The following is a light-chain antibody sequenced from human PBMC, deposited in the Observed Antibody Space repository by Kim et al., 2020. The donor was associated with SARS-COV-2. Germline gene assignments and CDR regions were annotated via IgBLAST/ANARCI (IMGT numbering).Light chain of an antibody. CDR1: SSDVGGYNY. J-gene: IGLJ2*01. CDR2: EVI. Sequence: GESVTNSCTGTSSDVGGYNYVSWYQHHPGKAPKLMIYEVIKRPSGVPDRFSGSKSGNTASLTVSGLQAEDEADYYCTSYAGSKNLVFGGGTQLTVL. V-gene: IGLV2-8*01. CDR3: TSYAGSKNLV.